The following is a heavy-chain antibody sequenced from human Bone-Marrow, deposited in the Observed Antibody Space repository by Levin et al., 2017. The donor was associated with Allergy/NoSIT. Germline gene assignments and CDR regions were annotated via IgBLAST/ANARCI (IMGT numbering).Heavy chain of an antibody. V-gene: IGHV3-23*05. CDR3: AKPLYRGSRPIDY. D-gene: IGHD3-16*01. CDR2: ISGYIT. CDR1: GFTFSDYA. J-gene: IGHJ4*02. Sequence: GGSLRLSCTASGFTFSDYAMSWVRQAPGKGLEWVSAISGYITYYADSVKGRFTISRDDSKNTVNLQIHSLRAEDTAVYYCAKPLYRGSRPIDYWGQGTLVTVSS.